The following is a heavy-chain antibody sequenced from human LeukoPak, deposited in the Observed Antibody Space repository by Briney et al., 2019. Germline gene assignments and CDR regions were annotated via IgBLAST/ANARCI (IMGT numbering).Heavy chain of an antibody. CDR1: GGSLKSFY. J-gene: IGHJ3*02. V-gene: IGHV4-59*08. CDR2: IYYSGST. CDR3: VRHLSAGRPAFDI. D-gene: IGHD2-15*01. Sequence: SGTPSLTCPVSGGSLKSFYWSLIPQSPGKGLGGVWYIYYSGSTNYNPSLKSRVTISVDTSNNKFSLKLTSLTAADTAVYYCVRHLSAGRPAFDIWGQGTMVTVSS.